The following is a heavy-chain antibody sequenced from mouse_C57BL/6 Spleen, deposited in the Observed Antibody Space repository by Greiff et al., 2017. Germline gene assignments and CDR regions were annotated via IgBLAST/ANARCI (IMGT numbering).Heavy chain of an antibody. CDR1: GYTFTSYW. V-gene: IGHV1-52*01. Sequence: QVQLQQPGAELVRPGSSVKLSCKASGYTFTSYWMHWVKQRPIQGLEWIGNIDPSDSETHYNQKFKDKATLTVDKSSSTAYMQLSSLTSEDSAVYYCARNYGNYYYFDYWGQGTTLTVSS. J-gene: IGHJ2*01. D-gene: IGHD2-1*01. CDR3: ARNYGNYYYFDY. CDR2: IDPSDSET.